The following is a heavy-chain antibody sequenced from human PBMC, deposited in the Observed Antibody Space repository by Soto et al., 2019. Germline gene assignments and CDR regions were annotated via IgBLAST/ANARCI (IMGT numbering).Heavy chain of an antibody. CDR1: GYTFTSYG. CDR2: ISAYNGNT. Sequence: QVQLVQSGAEVKKPGASVKVSCKASGYTFTSYGISWVRQAPGQGLEWMGWISAYNGNTNYAQKLQGRVTMTTDTSTSKAYMELRSLRSEDTAVYYCARDPYDFWSGYSWFDPWGQGTLVTVSS. CDR3: ARDPYDFWSGYSWFDP. J-gene: IGHJ5*02. V-gene: IGHV1-18*01. D-gene: IGHD3-3*01.